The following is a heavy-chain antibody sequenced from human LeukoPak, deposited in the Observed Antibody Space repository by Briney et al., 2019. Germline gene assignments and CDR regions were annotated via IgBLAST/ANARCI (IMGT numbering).Heavy chain of an antibody. CDR2: ISWNSGSI. D-gene: IGHD3-22*01. CDR3: AKANYYDSSGFFDL. CDR1: GFTFDDYA. J-gene: IGHJ2*01. V-gene: IGHV3-9*01. Sequence: PGRSLRLSCAASGFTFDDYAMHWVRQAPGKGLEWVSGISWNSGSIGYADSVKGRFTISRDNAKNSLYLQMNSLRAEDTALYYYAKANYYDSSGFFDLWGRGTLVTVSS.